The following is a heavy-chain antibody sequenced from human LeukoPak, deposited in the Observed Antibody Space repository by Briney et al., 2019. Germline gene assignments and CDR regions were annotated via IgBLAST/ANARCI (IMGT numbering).Heavy chain of an antibody. D-gene: IGHD3-10*01. Sequence: PGGSLRLSCAASGFTFDDYAMHWVRQAPGKGLEWVSGISWNSGSIGYADSVKGRFTISRDNAKNSLYLQMNSLRAEDTAVYYCARAGGGHDYWGQGTLVTVSS. J-gene: IGHJ4*02. CDR1: GFTFDDYA. CDR2: ISWNSGSI. CDR3: ARAGGGHDY. V-gene: IGHV3-9*01.